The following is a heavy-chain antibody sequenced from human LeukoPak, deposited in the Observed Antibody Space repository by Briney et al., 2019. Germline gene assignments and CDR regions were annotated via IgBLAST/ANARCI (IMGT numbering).Heavy chain of an antibody. CDR1: GFTFSSYA. CDR3: ANDRPPTFIAVAGTNGNDY. D-gene: IGHD6-19*01. CDR2: ISGSGGST. J-gene: IGHJ4*02. V-gene: IGHV3-23*01. Sequence: GGSLRLSCAASGFTFSSYAMSWVRQAPGKGLEWVSAISGSGGSTYYADSVKGRFTISTDNSNNTLYLQINSLRAEDTAVYYCANDRPPTFIAVAGTNGNDYWGQGTLVTVSS.